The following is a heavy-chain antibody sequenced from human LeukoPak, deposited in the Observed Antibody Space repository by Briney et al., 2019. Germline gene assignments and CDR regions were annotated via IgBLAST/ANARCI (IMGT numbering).Heavy chain of an antibody. CDR2: MNPNSGNT. CDR3: ARGGIAAADLDY. J-gene: IGHJ4*02. CDR1: GYTFTSYD. D-gene: IGHD6-13*01. V-gene: IGHV1-8*01. Sequence: ASVKVSCKASGYTFTSYDINWVRQATGQGLEWMGWMNPNSGNTGYAQKFQGRVTMTRNTSISTAYMELSSLRSEDAAVYYCARGGIAAADLDYWGQGTLVTVSS.